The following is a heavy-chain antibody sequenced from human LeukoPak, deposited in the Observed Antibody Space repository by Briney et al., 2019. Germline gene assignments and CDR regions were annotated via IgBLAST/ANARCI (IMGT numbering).Heavy chain of an antibody. CDR2: IIPIFGTA. Sequence: ASVKVSCKASGYTFTSYAISWVRQAPGQGLEWMGGIIPIFGTANYAQKFQGRATITTDESTSTAYMELSSLRSEDTAVYYCALGAGLRYFDWLLSCDYWGQGTLVTVSS. V-gene: IGHV1-69*05. D-gene: IGHD3-9*01. CDR1: GYTFTSYA. CDR3: ALGAGLRYFDWLLSCDY. J-gene: IGHJ4*02.